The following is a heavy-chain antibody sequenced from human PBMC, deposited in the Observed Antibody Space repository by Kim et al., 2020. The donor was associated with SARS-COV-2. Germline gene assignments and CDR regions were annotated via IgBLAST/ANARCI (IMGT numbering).Heavy chain of an antibody. Sequence: GGSLRLSCAASGFTFSSYWMSWVRQAPGKGLEWVANIKQDGSEKYYVDSVKGRFTISRDNAKNSLYLQMNSLRAEDTAVYYCARDRLGVLWAPYYDFWSIYSIGYYYYGMDVWGQGTTVTVSS. J-gene: IGHJ6*02. CDR1: GFTFSSYW. D-gene: IGHD3-3*01. CDR2: IKQDGSEK. V-gene: IGHV3-7*05. CDR3: ARDRLGVLWAPYYDFWSIYSIGYYYYGMDV.